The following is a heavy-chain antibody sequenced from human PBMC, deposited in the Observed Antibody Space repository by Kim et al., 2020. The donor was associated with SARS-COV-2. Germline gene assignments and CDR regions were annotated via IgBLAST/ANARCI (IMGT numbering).Heavy chain of an antibody. CDR3: ARDHRDGSGSYSGY. D-gene: IGHD3-10*01. CDR2: IKPDGSEK. Sequence: GGSLRLSCAASGFTFSSYWMSWVRQAPGKGLEWVANIKPDGSEKYYVDSVKGRFTISRDNAKNSLYLQMNSLRAEDTAVYYCARDHRDGSGSYSGYWGQGTLVTVSS. V-gene: IGHV3-7*01. CDR1: GFTFSSYW. J-gene: IGHJ4*02.